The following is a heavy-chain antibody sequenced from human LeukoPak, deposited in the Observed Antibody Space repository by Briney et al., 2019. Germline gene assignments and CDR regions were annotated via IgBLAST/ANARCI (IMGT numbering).Heavy chain of an antibody. V-gene: IGHV1-18*01. CDR1: GYTFTSYG. D-gene: IGHD5-18*01. CDR3: ARVWGRIQLLAAFYMDV. J-gene: IGHJ6*03. CDR2: ISAYNGNT. Sequence: ASVKVSCKASGYTFTSYGICWGRHAPGQGLEWMGWISAYNGNTNYAQKLQGRVTMTTDTSTSTAYMELRSLRSDDTAVYYCARVWGRIQLLAAFYMDVWGKGTTVTVSS.